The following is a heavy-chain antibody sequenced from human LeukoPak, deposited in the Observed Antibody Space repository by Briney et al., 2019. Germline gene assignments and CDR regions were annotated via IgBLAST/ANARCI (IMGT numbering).Heavy chain of an antibody. D-gene: IGHD3-22*01. V-gene: IGHV3-33*01. CDR1: GFTFSSHG. J-gene: IGHJ3*02. CDR2: IWSDGTNK. Sequence: PGRSLRLSCVASGFTFSSHGMHWVRQAPGKGLEWGAVIWSDGTNKYFVDSVKGRFTISRDNSKNTLYLQMNSLRAEDTAVYYCARARGSSGYSMGAFEIWGQGTMVTVSS. CDR3: ARARGSSGYSMGAFEI.